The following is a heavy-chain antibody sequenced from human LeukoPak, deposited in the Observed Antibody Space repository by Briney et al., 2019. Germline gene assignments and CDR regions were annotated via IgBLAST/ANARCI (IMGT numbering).Heavy chain of an antibody. V-gene: IGHV3-30-3*01. Sequence: QPGGSLRLSCAASGFTFSSYAMHWVRQAPGKGLEWVAVISYDGSNKYYADSVKGRFTISRDSSKNTLYLQMNSLRAEDTAVYYCARDLGRATYYGSGSYGDYRGQGTLVTVSS. CDR3: ARDLGRATYYGSGSYGDY. CDR2: ISYDGSNK. J-gene: IGHJ4*02. CDR1: GFTFSSYA. D-gene: IGHD3-10*01.